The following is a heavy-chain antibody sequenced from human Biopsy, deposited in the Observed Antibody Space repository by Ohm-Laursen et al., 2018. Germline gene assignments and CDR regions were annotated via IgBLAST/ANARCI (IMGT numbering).Heavy chain of an antibody. J-gene: IGHJ4*02. CDR1: GFPVSDYY. V-gene: IGHV3-11*01. Sequence: SLRLSCAASGFPVSDYYMSWIRQAPGRGLEWVSDINSSGSTKYHAESVKGRFTISRDNAMNSVYLQMNGLRGEDTAVYYCARAVGIAAAPIDYWGQGTLVTVSS. D-gene: IGHD2-15*01. CDR2: INSSGSTK. CDR3: ARAVGIAAAPIDY.